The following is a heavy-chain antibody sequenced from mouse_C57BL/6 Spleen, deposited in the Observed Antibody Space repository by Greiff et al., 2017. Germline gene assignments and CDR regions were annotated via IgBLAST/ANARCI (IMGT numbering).Heavy chain of an antibody. D-gene: IGHD1-1*01. Sequence: QVQLQQPGAELVKPGASVKLSCKASGYTFTSYWMQWVKQRPGQGLEWIGEIDPSDSYTNYNQKFKGKATLTVDTSSSTAYMQLSSLTSEDSAVYYCARPGGSSDWYFDVWGTGTTVTVSS. CDR2: IDPSDSYT. V-gene: IGHV1-50*01. CDR3: ARPGGSSDWYFDV. J-gene: IGHJ1*03. CDR1: GYTFTSYW.